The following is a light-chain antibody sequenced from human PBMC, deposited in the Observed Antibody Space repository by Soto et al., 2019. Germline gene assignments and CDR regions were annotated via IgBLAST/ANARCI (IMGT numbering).Light chain of an antibody. V-gene: IGKV3-11*01. J-gene: IGKJ4*01. Sequence: EIVLIQSPSTLSLSPGEGATLSCRASQSVSNSLAWYQQNPGKAPKLLIYDASTRATGLPARFSGSGSGTVFTPTISRQEPEDFAVYYCQHRSTWPLTFGGGTKVEIK. CDR2: DAS. CDR1: QSVSNS. CDR3: QHRSTWPLT.